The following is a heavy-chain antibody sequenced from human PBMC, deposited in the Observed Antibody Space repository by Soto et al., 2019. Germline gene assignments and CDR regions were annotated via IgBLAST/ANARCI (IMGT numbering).Heavy chain of an antibody. CDR1: GGSISSSSYY. V-gene: IGHV4-39*01. CDR3: ARHGPTEIVVVAAYASAFDI. J-gene: IGHJ3*02. CDR2: IYYSGST. D-gene: IGHD2-15*01. Sequence: QLQLQESGPGLVKPSETLSLTCTVSGGSISSSSYYWGWIRQPPGKGLEWIGSIYYSGSTYYNPSLKSRVTISVDTSKNQFSLKLSSVTAADTAVYYCARHGPTEIVVVAAYASAFDIWGQGTMVTVSS.